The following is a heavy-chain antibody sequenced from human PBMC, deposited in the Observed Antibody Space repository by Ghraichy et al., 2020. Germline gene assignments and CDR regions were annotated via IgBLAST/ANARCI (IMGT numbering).Heavy chain of an antibody. Sequence: ETLSLTCTVSGGSISSYYWSWIRQPPGKGLEWIGYIYYSGSTNYNPSLKSRVTISVDTSKNQFSLKLSSVTAADTAVYYCARDHCSSTSCLFDPWGQGTLVTVSS. CDR3: ARDHCSSTSCLFDP. D-gene: IGHD2-2*01. V-gene: IGHV4-59*01. J-gene: IGHJ5*02. CDR2: IYYSGST. CDR1: GGSISSYY.